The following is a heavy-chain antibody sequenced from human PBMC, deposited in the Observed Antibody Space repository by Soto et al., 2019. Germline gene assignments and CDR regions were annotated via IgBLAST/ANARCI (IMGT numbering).Heavy chain of an antibody. Sequence: EVQLVESGGGLVQPGGSLRLSCAASGVTVSSTYMTWVRQAPGQGLEWVSLIYSGGSTSYADSVKGRFTISRDNSRNTLYLQMNGLRETDTAVYCCALDYAGGGWSDPWGQGTLVTVSS. CDR3: ALDYAGGGWSDP. V-gene: IGHV3-66*01. CDR2: IYSGGST. D-gene: IGHD4-17*01. CDR1: GVTVSSTY. J-gene: IGHJ5*02.